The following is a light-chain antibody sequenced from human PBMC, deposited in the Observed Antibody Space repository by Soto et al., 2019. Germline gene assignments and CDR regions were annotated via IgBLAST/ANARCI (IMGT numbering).Light chain of an antibody. CDR2: DVS. CDR3: SSYTAGSTDA. J-gene: IGLJ1*01. Sequence: QSALTQPASVSGSPGQSITISCTGTSSDVGGYNYVSWYQQHPGKAPKVMIYDVSNRPSGVSDRFSGSKSGNTASLTISGLQAEDEADYYCSSYTAGSTDAFGTGTKLNVL. CDR1: SSDVGGYNY. V-gene: IGLV2-14*01.